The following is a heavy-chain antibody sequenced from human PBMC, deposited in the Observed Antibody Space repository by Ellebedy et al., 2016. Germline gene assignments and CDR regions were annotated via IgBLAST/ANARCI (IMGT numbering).Heavy chain of an antibody. CDR3: SPLYDTSGLYYFDY. V-gene: IGHV3-73*01. CDR2: VRSKPNSYAT. Sequence: GGSLRLXXAASGFTFSGSAMHWVRQASGKGLEWVGRVRSKPNSYATAYAASVKGRFTISRDDSKNTAYLQMNSLKTEDTAVYYCSPLYDTSGLYYFDYWGQGTLVTVSS. D-gene: IGHD3-22*01. CDR1: GFTFSGSA. J-gene: IGHJ4*02.